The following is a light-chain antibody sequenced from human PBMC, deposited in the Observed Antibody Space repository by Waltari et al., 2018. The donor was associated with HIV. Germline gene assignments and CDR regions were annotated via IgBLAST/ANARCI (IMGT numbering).Light chain of an antibody. Sequence: QSVLPQPPSVSAAPGQQVTISCSGSSSNIGSHYVSWYHQLPGTAPKLRIYENEKRPSRTPAGFSCSKSDTSAPLVITGLQTGDEADYYCGTWDSSLSGALFGGGTKVTVL. V-gene: IGLV1-51*02. CDR2: ENE. CDR3: GTWDSSLSGAL. J-gene: IGLJ3*02. CDR1: SSNIGSHY.